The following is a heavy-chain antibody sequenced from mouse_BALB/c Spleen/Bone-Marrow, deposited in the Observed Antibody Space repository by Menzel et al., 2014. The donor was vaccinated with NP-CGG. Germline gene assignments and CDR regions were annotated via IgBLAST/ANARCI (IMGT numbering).Heavy chain of an antibody. CDR2: IWAGGST. CDR3: ASYGNYFDY. J-gene: IGHJ2*01. Sequence: VKVVESGPGLVAPSQSLSITCTVSGFSLTSYGVHWVRQPPGKGLEWLGVIWAGGSTNYNPALMSGLSISKDNSKSQVFLKMNSLQTDDTAMYYCASYGNYFDYWGQGTTLTVSS. V-gene: IGHV2-9*02. D-gene: IGHD2-1*01. CDR1: GFSLTSYG.